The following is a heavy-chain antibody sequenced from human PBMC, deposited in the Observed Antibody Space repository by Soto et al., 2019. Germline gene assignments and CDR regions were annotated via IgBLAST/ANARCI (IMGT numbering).Heavy chain of an antibody. CDR3: ARGFEIPMALYDY. D-gene: IGHD3-10*01. J-gene: IGHJ4*02. V-gene: IGHV3-30-3*01. Sequence: GGSLRLSCAASGFTFSSYAMHWVRQAPGKGLEWVAVISYDGSNKYYADSVKGRFTISRDNSKNTLYLQMNSLRAEDTAVYYCARGFEIPMALYDYWGQGTLVTVSS. CDR1: GFTFSSYA. CDR2: ISYDGSNK.